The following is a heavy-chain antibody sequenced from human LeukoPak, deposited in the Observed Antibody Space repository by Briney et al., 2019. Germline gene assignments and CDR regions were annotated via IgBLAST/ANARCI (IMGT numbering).Heavy chain of an antibody. D-gene: IGHD1-26*01. CDR1: GFTFSSYG. CDR3: AKDLGGSYDY. J-gene: IGHJ4*02. Sequence: GGSLRLSCAASGFTFSSYGMHWVRQAPGKGLEWVSAISGSGGSTYYADSVKGRFTISRDNSKNTLYLQMNSLRAEDTAVYYCAKDLGGSYDYWGQGTLVTVSS. CDR2: ISGSGGST. V-gene: IGHV3-23*01.